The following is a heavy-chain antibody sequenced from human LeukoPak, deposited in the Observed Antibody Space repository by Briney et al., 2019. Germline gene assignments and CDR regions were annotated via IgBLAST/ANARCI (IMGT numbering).Heavy chain of an antibody. D-gene: IGHD3-9*01. CDR1: GGTFSSYA. CDR2: IIPIFGTA. V-gene: IGHV1-69*01. J-gene: IGHJ1*01. CDR3: ARGNVLTGYHKYFQH. Sequence: SVKVSCTASGGTFSSYAISWERQAPGQGLEWMGGIIPIFGTANNEQTSQGRVTITADESTSTAYMELSSLRSEDTAVYYCARGNVLTGYHKYFQHWGQGTLVTVSS.